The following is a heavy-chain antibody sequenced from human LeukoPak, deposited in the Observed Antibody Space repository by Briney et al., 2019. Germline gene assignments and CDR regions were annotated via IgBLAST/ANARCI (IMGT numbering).Heavy chain of an antibody. CDR3: ARIAVAGWGNFDY. CDR1: GGTFSSYA. V-gene: IGHV1-69*13. CDR2: IIPIFGTA. Sequence: ASVKVSCKASGGTFSSYAISWVRQAPGQGLEWMGGIIPIFGTANYAQKFQGRVTITADESTSTAYMELSSLRSEDTAVYYCARIAVAGWGNFDYWGQGTLVTVSS. D-gene: IGHD6-19*01. J-gene: IGHJ4*02.